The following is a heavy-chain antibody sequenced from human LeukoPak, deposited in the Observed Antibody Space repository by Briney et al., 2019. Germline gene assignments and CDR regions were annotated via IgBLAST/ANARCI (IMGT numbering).Heavy chain of an antibody. Sequence: PGGSLRLSCAVSGFTFSSYSMNWVRQAPGKGLEWVSSISSSSSYIYYADSVKGRFTISRDNAKNSLYLQMNSLRAEDTAVYYCARDIVVVVAATRDYWGQGTLVTVSS. CDR3: ARDIVVVVAATRDY. CDR2: ISSSSSYI. CDR1: GFTFSSYS. D-gene: IGHD2-15*01. J-gene: IGHJ4*02. V-gene: IGHV3-21*01.